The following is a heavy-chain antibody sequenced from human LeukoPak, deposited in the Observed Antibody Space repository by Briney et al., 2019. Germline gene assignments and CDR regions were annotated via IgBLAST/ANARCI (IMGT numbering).Heavy chain of an antibody. CDR2: IYYSGST. D-gene: IGHD2-8*01. CDR3: ARLIDIVLMVYAGWFDP. J-gene: IGHJ5*02. CDR1: GGSISSSSYY. Sequence: SETLSLTCTVSGGSISSSSYYWGWIRQPPGKGLEWIGRIYYSGSTYYNPSLKSRVTISVDTSKNQFSLKLSSVTAADTAVYYCARLIDIVLMVYAGWFDPWGQGTLVTVSS. V-gene: IGHV4-39*01.